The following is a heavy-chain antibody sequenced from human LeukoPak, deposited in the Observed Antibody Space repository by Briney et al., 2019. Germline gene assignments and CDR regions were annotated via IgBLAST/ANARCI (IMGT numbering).Heavy chain of an antibody. J-gene: IGHJ5*01. Sequence: SETLSLTCTVSGGSISSSSYYWGWIRQPPGKGLEWIGSIYYSGSTYYNPSLKSRVTISVDTSKNQFSLKLSSVTAADTAVYYCARDAGGSYYGSGSYDSWGQGTLVTVSS. CDR3: ARDAGGSYYGSGSYDS. V-gene: IGHV4-39*07. D-gene: IGHD3-10*01. CDR2: IYYSGST. CDR1: GGSISSSSYY.